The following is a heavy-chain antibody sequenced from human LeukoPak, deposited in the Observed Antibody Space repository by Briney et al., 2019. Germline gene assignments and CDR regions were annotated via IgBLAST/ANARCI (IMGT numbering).Heavy chain of an antibody. V-gene: IGHV5-51*01. D-gene: IGHD6-13*01. CDR1: GTRFTTYW. CDR2: ICPGDSDT. Sequence: GESLMISCKGSGTRFTTYWIAWVRQMPGKGLEWMGIICPGDSDTRYSPSFQGQVTMSADKSITTAYPQWMSLEASSASIYYCARAISSRWGFDYWGQGSLVTVSS. J-gene: IGHJ4*02. CDR3: ARAISSRWGFDY.